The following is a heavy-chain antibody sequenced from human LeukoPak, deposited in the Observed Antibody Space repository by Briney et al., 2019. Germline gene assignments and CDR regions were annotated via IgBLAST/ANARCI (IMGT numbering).Heavy chain of an antibody. J-gene: IGHJ4*02. CDR1: GFTFSSYA. CDR2: ISGSGGST. D-gene: IGHD6-6*01. Sequence: GGSLRLSCAASGFTFSSYAMSWVRQAPGKGLEWVSAISGSGGSTYYADSVKGRFTISRDNSKNTLYLQMNSLRAEDTAVYYCAKVGMDIAARLVPFDYWGQGTLVTVSS. CDR3: AKVGMDIAARLVPFDY. V-gene: IGHV3-23*01.